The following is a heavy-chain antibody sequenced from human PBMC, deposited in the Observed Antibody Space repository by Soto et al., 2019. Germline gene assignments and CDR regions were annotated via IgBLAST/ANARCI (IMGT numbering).Heavy chain of an antibody. CDR3: TRDGEPL. CDR2: ISTSGDST. J-gene: IGHJ3*01. CDR1: GFTFSTYT. V-gene: IGHV3-21*01. D-gene: IGHD3-3*01. Sequence: GGSLRLSCAASGFTFSTYTLNWVRQAPGKGLEWVSSISTSGDSTYYEDSLRGRFTISRDNARASLYLQTDSLRVEDTAMYYCTRDGEPLWGQGTMVTVSS.